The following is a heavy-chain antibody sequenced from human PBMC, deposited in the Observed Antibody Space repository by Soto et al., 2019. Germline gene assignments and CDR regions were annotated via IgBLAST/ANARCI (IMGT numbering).Heavy chain of an antibody. Sequence: QVQLVQSGAEVKKPGSSVKVSCKASGGTFSSYAISWVRQAPGQGLEWMGGIIPIFGTANYAPKFQGRVTITADEATSTAFRERSSLRSEDTAVYYWQATGIAARLGDAEVKQLDYWGQGTTVTVSS. V-gene: IGHV1-69*01. J-gene: IGHJ4*02. CDR3: QATGIAARLGDAEVKQLDY. CDR1: GGTFSSYA. D-gene: IGHD6-6*01. CDR2: IIPIFGTA.